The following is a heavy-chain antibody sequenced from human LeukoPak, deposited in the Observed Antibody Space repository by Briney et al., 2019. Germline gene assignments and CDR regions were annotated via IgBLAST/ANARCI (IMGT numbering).Heavy chain of an antibody. V-gene: IGHV3-30*04. J-gene: IGHJ4*02. D-gene: IGHD1-1*01. Sequence: HAGGSLRLSCVTSGFTFRTCGVHWVRQAPGKGLEWVALMSSDGIKTYYADSVKGRFTISRDSSKDTLYLQMSSLRADDTAVYYCAKDHAGTGRAFEYWGQGTLVTVSS. CDR3: AKDHAGTGRAFEY. CDR2: MSSDGIKT. CDR1: GFTFRTCG.